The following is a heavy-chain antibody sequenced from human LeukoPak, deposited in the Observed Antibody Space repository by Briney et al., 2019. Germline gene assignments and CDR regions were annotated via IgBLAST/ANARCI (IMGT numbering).Heavy chain of an antibody. V-gene: IGHV1-18*01. D-gene: IGHD4-17*01. CDR1: GYTVTSYG. CDR2: NSAYNGNT. Sequence: ASVKVSCTASGYTVTSYGISWVRHAPGHWHERMGWNSAYNGNTNYAQKLQGRVTMTTETSTRTVYKELVSLRSDDTAVYYGARDTGTVNNAAVFDIWGQVTMVTVSS. CDR3: ARDTGTVNNAAVFDI. J-gene: IGHJ3*02.